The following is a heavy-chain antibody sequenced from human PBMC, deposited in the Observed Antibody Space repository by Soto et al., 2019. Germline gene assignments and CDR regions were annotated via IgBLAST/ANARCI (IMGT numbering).Heavy chain of an antibody. V-gene: IGHV5-51*01. Sequence: GESLKISCKGSGYTFTDSWIGWVRQMPGKGLEYMGIIFPSDSDTRYSPSFQGQVTISVDKSISTVYLQWNSLKASDTAMYFCARQPCYWSDESDHYQRFDYWGHGTPVTVSS. J-gene: IGHJ4*01. CDR1: GYTFTDSW. D-gene: IGHD3-22*01. CDR3: ARQPCYWSDESDHYQRFDY. CDR2: IFPSDSDT.